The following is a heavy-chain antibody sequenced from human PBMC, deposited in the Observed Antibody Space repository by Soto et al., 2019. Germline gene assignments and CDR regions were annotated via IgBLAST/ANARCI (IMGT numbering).Heavy chain of an antibody. CDR1: GFTFSSYA. CDR3: AKNQYYYDSSGYYVFDY. D-gene: IGHD3-22*01. CDR2: ISGSGGST. J-gene: IGHJ4*02. V-gene: IGHV3-23*01. Sequence: EVQLLESGGGLVQPGGSLRLSCAASGFTFSSYAMSWVRQAPGKGLEWVSAISGSGGSTYYADSVKGRFTISRDNSKNTLYLQMNSLRAEDTAVYYSAKNQYYYDSSGYYVFDYWGQGTLVTVSS.